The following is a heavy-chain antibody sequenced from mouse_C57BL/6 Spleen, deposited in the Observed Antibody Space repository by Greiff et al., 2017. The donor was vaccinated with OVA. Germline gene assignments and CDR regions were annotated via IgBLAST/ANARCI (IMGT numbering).Heavy chain of an antibody. Sequence: EVQLQQSGPELVKPGASVKISCKASGYTFTDYYMNWVKQSHGKSLEWIGDINPNNGGTSYNQKFKGKATLTVDKSSSTAYMELRSLTSEDSAVYYCAILDGYYGYFDVWGTGTTVTVSS. CDR1: GYTFTDYY. J-gene: IGHJ1*03. CDR2: INPNNGGT. CDR3: AILDGYYGYFDV. D-gene: IGHD2-3*01. V-gene: IGHV1-26*01.